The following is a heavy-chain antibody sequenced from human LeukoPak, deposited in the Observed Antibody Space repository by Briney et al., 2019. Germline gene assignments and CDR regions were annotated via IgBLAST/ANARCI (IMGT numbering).Heavy chain of an antibody. Sequence: PGGSLRLSCAASGFTFSSYSMNWVRQAPGKGLEWVSSISSSSYIYYADSVKGRFTISRDNAKNSLYLQMNSLRAEDTAVYYCASHSYDFWSGYYNSYWGQGTLVTVSS. D-gene: IGHD3-3*01. J-gene: IGHJ4*02. CDR3: ASHSYDFWSGYYNSY. CDR1: GFTFSSYS. CDR2: ISSSSYI. V-gene: IGHV3-21*01.